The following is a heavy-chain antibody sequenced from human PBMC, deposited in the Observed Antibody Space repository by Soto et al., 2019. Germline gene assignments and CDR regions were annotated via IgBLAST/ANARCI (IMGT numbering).Heavy chain of an antibody. J-gene: IGHJ4*02. V-gene: IGHV4-39*01. CDR3: ARRTPPGSYYFDY. Sequence: PSETLSLTCTVSGGSISSSSYYWGWIRQPPGKGLEWIGSIYYSGSTYCNPSLKSRVTISVDTSKNQFSLKLSSVTAADTAVYYCARRTPPGSYYFDYWGQGTLVTVS. CDR2: IYYSGST. D-gene: IGHD1-26*01. CDR1: GGSISSSSYY.